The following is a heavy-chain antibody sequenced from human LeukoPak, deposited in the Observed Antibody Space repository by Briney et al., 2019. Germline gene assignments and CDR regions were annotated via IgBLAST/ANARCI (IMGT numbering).Heavy chain of an antibody. Sequence: PGGSLRLSCAASGFTFSSYAMSWVRQAPGKGLEWVSAISGSGGSTYYADSVKGRFTISRDNSKNTLYLQMNSLRAEDTVVYYCAKGSEYSYGYPYYFDYWGQGTLVTVSS. V-gene: IGHV3-23*01. CDR3: AKGSEYSYGYPYYFDY. J-gene: IGHJ4*02. CDR1: GFTFSSYA. D-gene: IGHD5-18*01. CDR2: ISGSGGST.